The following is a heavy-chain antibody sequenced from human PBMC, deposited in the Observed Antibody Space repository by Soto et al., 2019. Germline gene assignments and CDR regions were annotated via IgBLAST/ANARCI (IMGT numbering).Heavy chain of an antibody. CDR3: ARDGTRTTVTTRYFDL. J-gene: IGHJ2*01. Sequence: ASVKVFCKASGYTFTTYYMLWVRPSPGQGLEWMGIINPGGGSTSYAQKFQGRVTMTGDTSTSTVYMELSSLRSEDTAVYSCARDGTRTTVTTRYFDLWGRGILVTVSS. D-gene: IGHD4-17*01. V-gene: IGHV1-46*01. CDR1: GYTFTTYY. CDR2: INPGGGST.